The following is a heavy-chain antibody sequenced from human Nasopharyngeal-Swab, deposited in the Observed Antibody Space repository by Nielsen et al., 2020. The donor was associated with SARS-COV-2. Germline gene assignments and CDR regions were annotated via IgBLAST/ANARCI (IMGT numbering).Heavy chain of an antibody. CDR2: ISSNGGST. D-gene: IGHD2-15*01. V-gene: IGHV3-64*01. Sequence: GESLKISCAASGFTFSSYAMHWVRQAPGKGLEYVSAISSNGGSTYYANSVKGRFTISRDNSKNTLYLQMGRLRAEDMAVYYCARDFFQNKNKYCSGGSCYSAGDYYYMDVWGKGTTVTVSS. CDR1: GFTFSSYA. J-gene: IGHJ6*03. CDR3: ARDFFQNKNKYCSGGSCYSAGDYYYMDV.